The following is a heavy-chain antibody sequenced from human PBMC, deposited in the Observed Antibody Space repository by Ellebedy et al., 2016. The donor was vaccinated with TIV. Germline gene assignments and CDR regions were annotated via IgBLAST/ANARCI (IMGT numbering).Heavy chain of an antibody. CDR2: IHPGDSDT. V-gene: IGHV5-51*01. CDR3: ARHKAAGGGYYYGMDV. CDR1: GYSFNTYW. Sequence: GESLKISXQGSGYSFNTYWIAWVRQMPGKGLEWIGIIHPGDSDTRYSSSFQGQVAISVDTSISTAYLQWSSLKASDTATYYCARHKAAGGGYYYGMDVWGQGVTVAVSS. J-gene: IGHJ6*02. D-gene: IGHD6-13*01.